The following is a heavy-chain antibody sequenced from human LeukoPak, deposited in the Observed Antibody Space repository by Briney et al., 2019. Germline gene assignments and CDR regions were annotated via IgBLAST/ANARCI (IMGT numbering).Heavy chain of an antibody. CDR1: GFTFSSYA. D-gene: IGHD3-10*01. V-gene: IGHV3-23*01. J-gene: IGHJ4*02. CDR3: ARDQGSGSYTFDY. Sequence: PGGSLRLSCAASGFTFSSYAMSWVRQAPGKGLEWVSAISGSGGSTYYADSVKGRFTISRDNSKNTLYLQVNSLRTEDTAVFYCARDQGSGSYTFDYWGQGTLVTVSS. CDR2: ISGSGGST.